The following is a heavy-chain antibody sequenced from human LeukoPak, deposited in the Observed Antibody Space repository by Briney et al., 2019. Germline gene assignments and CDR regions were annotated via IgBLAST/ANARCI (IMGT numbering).Heavy chain of an antibody. CDR2: IYYSGSA. D-gene: IGHD5-18*01. CDR3: ARDRPRLRGYSCGYYYYMDV. CDR1: GGSISSSSYY. Sequence: SETLSLTCTVSGGSISSSSYYWGWIRQPPGKGLEWIGSIYYSGSAYYNPSLKSRVTISVDTSKNQFSLKLSSVTAADTAVYYCARDRPRLRGYSCGYYYYMDVWGKGTTVTVSS. V-gene: IGHV4-39*07. J-gene: IGHJ6*03.